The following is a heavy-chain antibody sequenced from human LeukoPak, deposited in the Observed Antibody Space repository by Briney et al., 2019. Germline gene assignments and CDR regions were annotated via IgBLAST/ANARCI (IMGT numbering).Heavy chain of an antibody. CDR1: GYTFTNYD. CDR3: ARGDVYFDY. D-gene: IGHD5-24*01. Sequence: ASVKVSCKASGYTFTNYDINWVRQAPGQGLEWMGWISAYNRNTKYAQKFQGRVTMTTDTSTTTAYMELRSLTSDDTAVYHCARGDVYFDYWGQGTLVTVSS. V-gene: IGHV1-18*01. CDR2: ISAYNRNT. J-gene: IGHJ4*02.